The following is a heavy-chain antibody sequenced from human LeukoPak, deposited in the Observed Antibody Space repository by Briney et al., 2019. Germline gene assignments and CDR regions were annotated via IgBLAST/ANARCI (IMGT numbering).Heavy chain of an antibody. CDR3: ARDRRDGNNLGHHFDY. D-gene: IGHD5-24*01. CDR1: GFTFSIYA. V-gene: IGHV3-30*03. J-gene: IGHJ4*02. CDR2: MSYDGTSE. Sequence: GRSLRLSCAASGFTFSIYAMHWVRQAPGKGLEWVAMMSYDGTSEYYADSVRGRFTISRDNSDNTVDLQMNSLRDEDTAVYYCARDRRDGNNLGHHFDYWGQGTLVTVSS.